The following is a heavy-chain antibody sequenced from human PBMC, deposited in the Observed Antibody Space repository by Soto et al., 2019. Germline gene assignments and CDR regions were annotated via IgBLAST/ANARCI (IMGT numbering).Heavy chain of an antibody. D-gene: IGHD6-6*01. J-gene: IGHJ6*02. CDR3: AKDRSSIAARPGSYYYYGMDV. CDR1: GFTFSSYA. Sequence: PGGSLRLSCAASGFTFSSYAMSWVRQAPGKGLEWVSAISGSGGSTYYADSVKGRFTISRDNSKNTLYLQMNSLRAEDTAVYYCAKDRSSIAARPGSYYYYGMDVWGQGTTVTVPS. V-gene: IGHV3-23*01. CDR2: ISGSGGST.